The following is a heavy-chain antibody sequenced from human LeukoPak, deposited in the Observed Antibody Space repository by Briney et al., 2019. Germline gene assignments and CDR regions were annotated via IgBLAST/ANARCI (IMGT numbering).Heavy chain of an antibody. V-gene: IGHV4-4*09. D-gene: IGHD1-26*01. Sequence: SETLSLTCTVSGGSISSYYWSWIRQPPGKGLEWIGYIYTSGSTNYNPSLKSRVTISVDTSKNQSSLKLSSVTAADTAVYYCARGADYYYYYMDVWGKGTTVTVSS. CDR1: GGSISSYY. CDR3: ARGADYYYYYMDV. CDR2: IYTSGST. J-gene: IGHJ6*03.